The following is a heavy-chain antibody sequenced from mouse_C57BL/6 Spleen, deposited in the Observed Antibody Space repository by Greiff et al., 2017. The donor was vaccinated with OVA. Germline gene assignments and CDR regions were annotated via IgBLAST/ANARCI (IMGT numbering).Heavy chain of an antibody. CDR3: ARSATGTGMDY. D-gene: IGHD4-1*01. V-gene: IGHV1-42*01. CDR1: GYSFTGYY. Sequence: EVKLQQSGPELVKPGASVKISCKASGYSFTGYYMNWVKQSPEKSLEWIGEINPSTGGTTYNQKFKAKATLTVDKSSSTAYMQLKSLTSEDSAVYYCARSATGTGMDYWGQGTSVTVSS. J-gene: IGHJ4*01. CDR2: INPSTGGT.